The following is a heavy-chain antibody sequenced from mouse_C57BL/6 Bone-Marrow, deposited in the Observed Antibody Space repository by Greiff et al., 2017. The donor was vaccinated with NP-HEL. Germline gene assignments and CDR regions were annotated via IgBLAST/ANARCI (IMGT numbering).Heavy chain of an antibody. J-gene: IGHJ2*01. Sequence: QVQLQQPGAELVRPGSSVKLSCKASGYTFTSYWMHWVKQRPIQGLEWIGNIDPSDSETHYNQKFKDKATLTVDKSSSTAYMQLSSLTSEDSAVDYCARNDGYYHYWGQGTTLTVSS. CDR3: ARNDGYYHY. D-gene: IGHD2-3*01. CDR1: GYTFTSYW. CDR2: IDPSDSET. V-gene: IGHV1-52*01.